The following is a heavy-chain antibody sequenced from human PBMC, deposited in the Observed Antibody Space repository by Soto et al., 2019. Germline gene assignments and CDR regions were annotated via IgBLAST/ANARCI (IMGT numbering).Heavy chain of an antibody. J-gene: IGHJ6*02. CDR2: VYYSGGA. CDR3: TRDGDGRMTTNPYYYYGMDV. V-gene: IGHV4-59*01. Sequence: SETLSLTCTVSGGSISGYYWSWIRQPPGKGLGWIGNVYYSGGAKYNPSVKRRVSISVDTSKNQFSLNLSSVTAADTAVYYCTRDGDGRMTTNPYYYYGMDVWGPGITVTVSS. CDR1: GGSISGYY. D-gene: IGHD2-21*02.